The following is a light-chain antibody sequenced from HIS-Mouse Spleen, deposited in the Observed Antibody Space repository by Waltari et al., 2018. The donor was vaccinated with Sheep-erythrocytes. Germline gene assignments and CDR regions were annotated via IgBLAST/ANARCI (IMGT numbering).Light chain of an antibody. V-gene: IGLV2-11*01. Sequence: QSALTQPRSVSGSPGPSVTLSCTGTSSDVGGYHYVSWYQQHPGKAPNLMIYDVSKRPSGVPDRFSGSKSGNTASLTISGLQAEDEADYYCCSYAGSYNHVFATGTKVTVL. CDR3: CSYAGSYNHV. CDR2: DVS. CDR1: SSDVGGYHY. J-gene: IGLJ1*01.